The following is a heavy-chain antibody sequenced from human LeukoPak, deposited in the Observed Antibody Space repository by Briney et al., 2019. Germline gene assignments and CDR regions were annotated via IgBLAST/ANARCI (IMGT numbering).Heavy chain of an antibody. CDR2: IDTSTGNP. J-gene: IGHJ4*02. Sequence: ASVRVSCKASGYPFSAHFLNWVRQAPGQGLEWMGNIDTSTGNPRYAQDFTGRFVFSLDTSVSRAYLQITSLKADDTAAYYCVRGTPTPGMDYWGQGTQVTVSS. CDR3: VRGTPTPGMDY. D-gene: IGHD3-10*01. CDR1: GYPFSAHF. V-gene: IGHV7-4-1*02.